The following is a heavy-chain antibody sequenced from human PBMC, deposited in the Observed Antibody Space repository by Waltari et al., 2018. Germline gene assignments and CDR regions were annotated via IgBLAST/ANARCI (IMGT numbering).Heavy chain of an antibody. D-gene: IGHD6-6*01. Sequence: EVQLVESGGGLVQPGGSLRLSCAVSGFSVPATYMSWVRQAPGRALEWVSVIYSDEDIYDDDSVRGRFTISRDSSKNTLYLQLNSLRTEDTAVYYCAKVEYSSSSAFNYWGQGILVTVSS. CDR3: AKVEYSSSSAFNY. CDR1: GFSVPATY. V-gene: IGHV3-66*02. CDR2: IYSDEDI. J-gene: IGHJ4*02.